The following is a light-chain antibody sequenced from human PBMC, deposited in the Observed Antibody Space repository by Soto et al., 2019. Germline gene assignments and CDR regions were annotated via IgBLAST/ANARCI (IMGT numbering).Light chain of an antibody. CDR1: QSVSSD. CDR3: QQYNNWTRT. V-gene: IGKV3-15*01. J-gene: IGKJ1*01. Sequence: EIVLTQSPATLSVSPGERATLSCRASQSVSSDLAWYHQKPGQPPRLLIYGASTRATGIPARFSGSGSGTEFTLTINSLKSEDFAVDYCQQYNNWTRTFGQGTKVDIK. CDR2: GAS.